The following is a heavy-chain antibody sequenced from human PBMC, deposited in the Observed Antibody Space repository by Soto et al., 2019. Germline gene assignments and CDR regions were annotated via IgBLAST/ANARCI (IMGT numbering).Heavy chain of an antibody. V-gene: IGHV4-59*08. CDR1: GGSISSYY. CDR3: ASSPVYYDILTGYSHYYYYGMDV. Sequence: SETLSLTCTVSGGSISSYYWSWIRQPPGKGLEWIGYIYYSGSTNYNPSLKSRVTISVDTSKNQFSLKLSSVTAADTAVYYCASSPVYYDILTGYSHYYYYGMDVWGQGTTVTVS. D-gene: IGHD3-9*01. CDR2: IYYSGST. J-gene: IGHJ6*02.